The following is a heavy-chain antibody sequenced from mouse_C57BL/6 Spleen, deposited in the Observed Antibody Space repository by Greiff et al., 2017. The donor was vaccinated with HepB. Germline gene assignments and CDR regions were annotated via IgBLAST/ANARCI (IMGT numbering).Heavy chain of an antibody. CDR3: ARALQLRLPAMDY. V-gene: IGHV5-4*03. CDR2: ISDGGSYT. CDR1: GFTFSSYA. D-gene: IGHD3-2*02. J-gene: IGHJ4*01. Sequence: DVKLVESGGGLVKPGGSLKLSCAASGFTFSSYAMSWVRQTPEKRLEWVATISDGGSYTYYPDNVKGRFTISRDNAKNNLYLQMSHLKSEDTAMYYCARALQLRLPAMDYWGQGTSVTVSS.